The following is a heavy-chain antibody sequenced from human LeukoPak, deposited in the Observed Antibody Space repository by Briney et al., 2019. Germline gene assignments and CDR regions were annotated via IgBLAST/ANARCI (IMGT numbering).Heavy chain of an antibody. J-gene: IGHJ3*02. D-gene: IGHD1-26*01. CDR1: GFTFSSYA. CDR2: ISGSGGST. CDR3: ASPPLAGGDAFDI. V-gene: IGHV3-23*01. Sequence: GGSLRLSCAASGFTFSSYATSWVRQAPGKGLEWVSAISGSGGSTYYADSVKGRFTISRDNAKNSLYLQMNSLRAEDTAVYYCASPPLAGGDAFDIWGQGTMVTVSS.